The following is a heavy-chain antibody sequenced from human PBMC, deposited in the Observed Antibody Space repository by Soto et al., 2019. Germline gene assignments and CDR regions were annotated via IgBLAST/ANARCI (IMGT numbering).Heavy chain of an antibody. CDR2: INGDGSDT. V-gene: IGHV3-74*01. CDR3: ARDPNWQPDY. D-gene: IGHD7-27*01. J-gene: IGHJ4*02. Sequence: EVQLVESGGGLVQPGGSLRLSCAASGFTFSPYWIHWVRQTPGKGLVWVSRINGDGSDTNYADSMKGRFTISRHNAKNTVYLQMNSLRAEDTAVYFCARDPNWQPDYWGQGTLVTVSS. CDR1: GFTFSPYW.